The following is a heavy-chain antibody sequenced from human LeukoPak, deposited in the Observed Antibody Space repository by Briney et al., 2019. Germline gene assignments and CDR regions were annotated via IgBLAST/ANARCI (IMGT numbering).Heavy chain of an antibody. CDR1: GFTFTSSA. V-gene: IGHV1-58*02. Sequence: ASVKVSCKASGFTFTSSAMQWVRQARGQRLEWIGWIVVGSGNTNYAQKFQERVTITRDMSTSTAYMELSSLRSEDTAVYYCAAVISGLTGYYGFDPWGQGTLVTVSP. J-gene: IGHJ5*02. CDR3: AAVISGLTGYYGFDP. D-gene: IGHD3-9*01. CDR2: IVVGSGNT.